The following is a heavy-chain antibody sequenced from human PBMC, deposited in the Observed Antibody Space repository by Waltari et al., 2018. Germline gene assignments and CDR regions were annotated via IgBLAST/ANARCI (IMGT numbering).Heavy chain of an antibody. V-gene: IGHV4-4*02. CDR2: VHRRGRT. D-gene: IGHD2-15*01. J-gene: IGHJ4*02. CDR3: ARDRGRGLYLDS. Sequence: QLQLQQLGPGLVQPSESLSPTSAVSGASMGRPDFWSWVRQSPGRGLAWIGQVHRRGRTNYNPSLASRVTMSIDTSNNQFSLKVTSATAADTAIYYCARDRGRGLYLDSWGQGILVTVSP. CDR1: GASMGRPDF.